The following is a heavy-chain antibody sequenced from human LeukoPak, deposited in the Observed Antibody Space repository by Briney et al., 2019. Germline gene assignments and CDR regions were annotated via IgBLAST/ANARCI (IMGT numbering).Heavy chain of an antibody. D-gene: IGHD3-22*01. V-gene: IGHV4-59*01. CDR2: IYYSGST. J-gene: IGHJ4*02. Sequence: PSETLSLTCTVSGGSISSYYWSWIRQPPGKGLEWIGYIYYSGSTNYNPSLKSRVTISVDTSKNQFSLKLSSVTAADTAVYYCARTAHNYYDSSGYYYGFDYWGQGTLVTVSS. CDR3: ARTAHNYYDSSGYYYGFDY. CDR1: GGSISSYY.